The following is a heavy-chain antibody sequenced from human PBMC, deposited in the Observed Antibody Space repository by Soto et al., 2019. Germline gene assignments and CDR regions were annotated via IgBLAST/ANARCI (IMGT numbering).Heavy chain of an antibody. CDR2: TDYSGHT. Sequence: QVQLQESGPGLVRPSETLSLRCTVSSDSISSYYWIWIRHSPGKGLEWIGYTDYSGHTNYNPSLKSRVTISGDTSKNQFSLRRSSVTAADTAVYYCARAVGDPLYYLDYWGQGTLVTVSS. D-gene: IGHD6-19*01. J-gene: IGHJ4*02. CDR3: ARAVGDPLYYLDY. V-gene: IGHV4-59*08. CDR1: SDSISSYY.